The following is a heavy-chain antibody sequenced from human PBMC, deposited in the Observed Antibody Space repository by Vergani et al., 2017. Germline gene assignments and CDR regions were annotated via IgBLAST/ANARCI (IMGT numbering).Heavy chain of an antibody. D-gene: IGHD6-6*01. CDR1: GFTFSNAW. V-gene: IGHV3-15*01. CDR2: IKSKTDGGAT. CDR3: ATGRDSSSAAYYYYYGMDV. Sequence: EVQLVESGGGLVKPGGSLRLSCAASGFTFSNAWMSWVRQAPGKGLEWVGRIKSKTDGGATDYAAPVKGRFTISRDDSKNTLYHQMNSLKTEDTTVYYDATGRDSSSAAYYYYYGMDVWGQGTTVTVSS. J-gene: IGHJ6*02.